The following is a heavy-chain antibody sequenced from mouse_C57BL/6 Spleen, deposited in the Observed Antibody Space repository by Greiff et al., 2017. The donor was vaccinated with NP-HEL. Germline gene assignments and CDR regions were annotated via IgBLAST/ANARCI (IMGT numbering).Heavy chain of an antibody. Sequence: QVQLQQPGAELVMPGASVKLSCKASGYTFTSYWMHWVKQRPGQGLEWIGEIDPSDSYPNYNQKFKGKSTLTVDKSSSTAYMQLSSLTSEYSAVYYCARRGYWAMDYWGQGTSVTVSS. V-gene: IGHV1-69*01. CDR1: GYTFTSYW. CDR2: IDPSDSYP. J-gene: IGHJ4*01. CDR3: ARRGYWAMDY.